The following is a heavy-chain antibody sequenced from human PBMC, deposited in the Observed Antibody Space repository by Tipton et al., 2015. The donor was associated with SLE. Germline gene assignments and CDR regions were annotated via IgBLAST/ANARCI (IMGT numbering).Heavy chain of an antibody. Sequence: TLSLTCTVSGGSVSSGSYYWSWIRQPPGKGLEWIGYIYYSGITYYNPSLKSRVTISVDTSKKQFSLKLNSVTAADTAVYYCARDGLQSPIAYWGQGTLVTVSS. CDR1: GGSVSSGSYY. D-gene: IGHD5-24*01. V-gene: IGHV4-61*01. CDR3: ARDGLQSPIAY. CDR2: IYYSGIT. J-gene: IGHJ4*02.